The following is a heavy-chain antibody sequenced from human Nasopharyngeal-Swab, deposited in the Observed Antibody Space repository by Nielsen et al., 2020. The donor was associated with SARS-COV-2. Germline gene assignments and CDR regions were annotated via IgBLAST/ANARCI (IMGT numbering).Heavy chain of an antibody. J-gene: IGHJ4*02. D-gene: IGHD3-22*01. CDR3: ARHSRVTTVVVVTLFDF. V-gene: IGHV4-39*01. CDR1: GDSIRDNNYY. CDR2: MSYSGVN. Sequence: SETLSLTCSVSGDSIRDNNYYWSWIRQPPGQGLEWIGSMSYSGVNFYNPTLRNRVTLSVDTSKNLLSLKLASVPAADTALYYCARHSRVTTVVVVTLFDFWGQGIQVTVSS.